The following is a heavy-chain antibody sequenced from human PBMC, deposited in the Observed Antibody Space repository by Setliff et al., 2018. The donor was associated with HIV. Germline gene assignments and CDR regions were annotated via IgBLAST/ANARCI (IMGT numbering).Heavy chain of an antibody. CDR2: ISPYDLS. CDR3: ARAPYTGSSVPDY. V-gene: IGHV1-18*01. D-gene: IGHD6-6*01. Sequence: ASVKVSCKASGYTFTSYGVTWVRQAPGQGLEWMGWISPYDLSERISQKFRGRVTMTRDTSISTAYMELTTLRSDDTAVFYCARAPYTGSSVPDYWGQGTLVTVSS. CDR1: GYTFTSYG. J-gene: IGHJ4*02.